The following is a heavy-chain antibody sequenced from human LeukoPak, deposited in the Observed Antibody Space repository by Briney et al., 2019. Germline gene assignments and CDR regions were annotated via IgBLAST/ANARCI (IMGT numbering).Heavy chain of an antibody. V-gene: IGHV4-34*01. CDR3: ARGSPYDEFRGGYGRNFCYFDY. D-gene: IGHD3-3*01. J-gene: IGHJ4*02. Sequence: SETLSLTCAVYGGSFSDYWWTWIRQSPGKGLEWIGEVNHSGRTNYNPSLKSRVSISVDRSKKQFSLKLTSVTAADTAVYYCARGSPYDEFRGGYGRNFCYFDYWGQGILVSVSS. CDR1: GGSFSDYW. CDR2: VNHSGRT.